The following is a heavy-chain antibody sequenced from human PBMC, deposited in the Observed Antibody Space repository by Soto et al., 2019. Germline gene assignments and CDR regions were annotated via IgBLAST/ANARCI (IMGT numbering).Heavy chain of an antibody. J-gene: IGHJ4*02. CDR1: GYTFTSYY. V-gene: IGHV1-46*01. CDR2: INPSGGST. CDR3: ARLGIAVAGTISHPYYFDY. Sequence: EASVKVSCKASGYTFTSYYMHWVRQAPGQGLEWMGIINPSGGSTSYAQKFQGRVTMTRDTSTSTVYMELSSLRSEDTAVYYCARLGIAVAGTISHPYYFDYWGQGTLVTVS. D-gene: IGHD6-19*01.